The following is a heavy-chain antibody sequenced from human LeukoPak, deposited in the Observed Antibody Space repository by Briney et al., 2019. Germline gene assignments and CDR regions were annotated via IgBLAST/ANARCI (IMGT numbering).Heavy chain of an antibody. CDR2: VYYTGST. CDR3: ARGLYDTSGYHFDY. J-gene: IGHJ4*02. V-gene: IGHV4-31*03. CDR1: GGSISSDSYY. Sequence: SETLSLTCTLSGGSISSDSYYWSWIRQRPGLGLEWIGYVYYTGSTYYNPSLRSRISLSLDTSEKQISLRLTSVTATDSAVYYCARGLYDTSGYHFDYWGEGTLVTVSS. D-gene: IGHD3-22*01.